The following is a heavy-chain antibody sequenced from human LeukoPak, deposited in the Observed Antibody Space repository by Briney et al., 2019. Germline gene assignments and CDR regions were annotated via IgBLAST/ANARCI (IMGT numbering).Heavy chain of an antibody. Sequence: GGSLRLSCAASGFTFDDYAMPWVRQAPGKGLEWVSLISGDGGSTYYADSVKGRFTISRDNSKNSLYLQMNSLRTEDTALYYCAKDIAYYYGSGSYDSAPYDYYYYGMDVWGQGTTVTVSS. D-gene: IGHD3-10*01. CDR1: GFTFDDYA. V-gene: IGHV3-43*02. CDR2: ISGDGGST. CDR3: AKDIAYYYGSGSYDSAPYDYYYYGMDV. J-gene: IGHJ6*02.